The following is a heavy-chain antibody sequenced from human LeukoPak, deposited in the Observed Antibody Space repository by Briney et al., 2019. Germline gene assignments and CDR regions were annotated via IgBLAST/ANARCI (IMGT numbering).Heavy chain of an antibody. V-gene: IGHV3-21*01. CDR1: GFIFSDYT. Sequence: GGSLRLSCAASGFIFSDYTMHWVRQAPGKGLEWVSSIRSASSYILYADSVKGRFTISRDNAKSSLYLQLNSLRGDDTAIYYCARGPTTIGGAGKAYFDYWGQEILVLVSS. CDR2: IRSASSYI. J-gene: IGHJ4*02. D-gene: IGHD6-13*01. CDR3: ARGPTTIGGAGKAYFDY.